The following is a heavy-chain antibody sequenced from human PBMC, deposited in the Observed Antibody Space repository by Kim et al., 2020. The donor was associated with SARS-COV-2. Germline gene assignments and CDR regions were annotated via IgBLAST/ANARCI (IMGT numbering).Heavy chain of an antibody. J-gene: IGHJ4*02. CDR1: GYNFTSYD. V-gene: IGHV1-8*01. Sequence: ASVTVSCKASGYNFTSYDINWVRQATGQGLEWMGWMNPNSGNTGYAQKFQGRVTMTRNTSISTAYMELSSLRSEDTAVYYCARGTWDYYDSSGYRTYYFDYWGQGTLVTVSS. CDR2: MNPNSGNT. D-gene: IGHD3-22*01. CDR3: ARGTWDYYDSSGYRTYYFDY.